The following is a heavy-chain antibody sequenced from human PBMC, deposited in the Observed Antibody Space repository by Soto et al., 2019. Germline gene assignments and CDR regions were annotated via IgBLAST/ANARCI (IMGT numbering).Heavy chain of an antibody. CDR2: MNPNSGNT. Sequence: ASVKVSCKASGYTFTSYDINWVRQATGQGLEWMGWMNPNSGNTGYAQKFQGRVTMTRNTSISTAYMELSSLRSEDTAVYYCATSPHYDILTGYSIDYWGQGTLVTVSS. CDR3: ATSPHYDILTGYSIDY. V-gene: IGHV1-8*01. CDR1: GYTFTSYD. D-gene: IGHD3-9*01. J-gene: IGHJ4*02.